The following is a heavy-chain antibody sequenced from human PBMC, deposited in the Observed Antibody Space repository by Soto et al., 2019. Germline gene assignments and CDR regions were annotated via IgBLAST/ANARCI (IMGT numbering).Heavy chain of an antibody. Sequence: GGSLRLSCAASGFTFTSYAMHWVRQAPGKGPEWVAVIWNDGSNLYYADSVRGRFTISRDNSKNTLYLQMNTLRAEDTAVYYCARDRGTFGYECPDYWGQGTLVTVSS. D-gene: IGHD3-10*01. CDR3: ARDRGTFGYECPDY. CDR2: IWNDGSNL. V-gene: IGHV3-33*01. CDR1: GFTFTSYA. J-gene: IGHJ4*02.